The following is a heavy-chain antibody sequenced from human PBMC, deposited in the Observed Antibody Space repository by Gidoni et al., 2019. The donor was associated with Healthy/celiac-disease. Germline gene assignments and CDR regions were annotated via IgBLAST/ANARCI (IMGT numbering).Heavy chain of an antibody. CDR1: GYTFTSYG. Sequence: QVQLVQSGAEVKKPGASVKVSCKASGYTFTSYGISWVRQAPGQGLEWMGWISAYNGNTNYAQKLQGRVTMTTDTATSTAYMELRSLRSDDTAVYYCARTLEEGVVPAAIVDYFDYWGQGTLVTVSS. CDR3: ARTLEEGVVPAAIVDYFDY. J-gene: IGHJ4*02. CDR2: ISAYNGNT. V-gene: IGHV1-18*01. D-gene: IGHD2-2*01.